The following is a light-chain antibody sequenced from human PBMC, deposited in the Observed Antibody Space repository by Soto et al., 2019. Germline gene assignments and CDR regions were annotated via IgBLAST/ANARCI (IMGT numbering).Light chain of an antibody. CDR1: QYISNN. Sequence: EIVMTQSPATLSVSPGERATLSCRASQYISNNLAWYQQKLGQAPRLLVYGASTRATGIPARFSGSGSGTEFILTISGLQSEDFAVYYCQQYSKWPPHFGPGTTVDIK. J-gene: IGKJ3*01. CDR3: QQYSKWPPH. V-gene: IGKV3-15*01. CDR2: GAS.